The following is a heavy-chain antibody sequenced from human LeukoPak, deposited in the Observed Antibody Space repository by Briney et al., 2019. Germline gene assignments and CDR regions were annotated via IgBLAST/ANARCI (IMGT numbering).Heavy chain of an antibody. Sequence: PGGSLRLSCAASGFTFSRYAMSWVRQAPGKGLEWVSAIGGSGSNTYYADSVKGRFTISRDNSKSTLSLQMDSLRAEDTAVYYCTKDSSVPFGITDWGQGTLVTVSS. D-gene: IGHD5/OR15-5a*01. V-gene: IGHV3-23*01. J-gene: IGHJ4*02. CDR2: IGGSGSNT. CDR1: GFTFSRYA. CDR3: TKDSSVPFGITD.